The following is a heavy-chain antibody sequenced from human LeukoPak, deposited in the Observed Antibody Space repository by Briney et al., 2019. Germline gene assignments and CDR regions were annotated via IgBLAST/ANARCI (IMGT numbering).Heavy chain of an antibody. CDR3: AEQLGYCSDGSCYFPY. CDR1: GFTFSSSA. Sequence: GASVKVSCKASGFTFSSSAMSWVRPAPGKGLEWVSAISNNGGYTYYADSVQGRFTISRDNSKSTLRLQMNSLRAEDTAVYYCAEQLGYCSDGSCYFPYWGQGTLVTVSS. D-gene: IGHD2-15*01. CDR2: ISNNGGYT. J-gene: IGHJ4*02. V-gene: IGHV3-23*01.